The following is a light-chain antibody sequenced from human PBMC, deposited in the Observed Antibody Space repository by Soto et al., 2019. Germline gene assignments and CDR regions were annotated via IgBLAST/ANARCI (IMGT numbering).Light chain of an antibody. CDR3: QQYNDWPRT. V-gene: IGKV3-15*01. CDR1: HSVRSS. CDR2: GAS. J-gene: IGKJ1*01. Sequence: EIVMTQSPATLSLSPGHRATLSCRASHSVRSSLAWYQHKPGQAPRLLIYGASTRATGIPARFSGSGSGTEFTLTISSLQSEDFAVYYCQQYNDWPRTFGQGTKVDIK.